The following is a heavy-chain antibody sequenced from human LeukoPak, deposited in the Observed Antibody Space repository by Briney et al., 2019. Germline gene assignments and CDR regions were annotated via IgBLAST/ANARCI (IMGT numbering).Heavy chain of an antibody. D-gene: IGHD3-16*01. CDR3: ARGRGSSGRNYFDY. J-gene: IGHJ4*02. Sequence: GGSLRLSCAASGFTFSGYTMHWVRQAPGKGLKWVAVISYDGSNQYFADSVTGRFTISRDNSKNTLFLQLNSLRPEDTAVYYCARGRGSSGRNYFDYWGQGTLVTVSS. V-gene: IGHV3-30-3*01. CDR1: GFTFSGYT. CDR2: ISYDGSNQ.